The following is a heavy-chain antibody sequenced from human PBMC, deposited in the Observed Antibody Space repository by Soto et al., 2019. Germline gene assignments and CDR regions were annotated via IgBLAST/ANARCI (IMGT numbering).Heavy chain of an antibody. D-gene: IGHD3-9*01. V-gene: IGHV1-69*13. CDR2: IIPIFGTA. CDR1: GGTFSSYA. CDR3: ARPWGKTYYDILTGYSPFDY. Sequence: SVKVSCKASGGTFSSYAISWVRQAPGQGLEWMGGIIPIFGTANYAQKFQGRVTITADESTSTAYMELSSLRSEDTAVYYCARPWGKTYYDILTGYSPFDYWGQGTLVTVSS. J-gene: IGHJ4*02.